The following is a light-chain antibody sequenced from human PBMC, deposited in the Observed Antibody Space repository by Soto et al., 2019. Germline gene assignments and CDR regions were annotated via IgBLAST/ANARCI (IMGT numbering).Light chain of an antibody. V-gene: IGKV3-20*01. J-gene: IGKJ3*01. CDR1: QSVSSSY. CDR2: STS. CDR3: QQYGSSPFT. Sequence: EIVLTQSPGTLSLSPGERATLSCRASQSVSSSYLAWYQQKPGQAPRLLIYSTSSRATGIPDRFSGSGSGTDFTLTIGRLEPEDFVVYYCQQYGSSPFTFGPGTKVDIK.